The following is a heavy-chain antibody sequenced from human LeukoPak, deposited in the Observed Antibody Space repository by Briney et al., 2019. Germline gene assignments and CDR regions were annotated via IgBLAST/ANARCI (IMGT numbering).Heavy chain of an antibody. CDR2: IYYSGST. V-gene: IGHV4-59*13. CDR1: GASISSSY. Sequence: PSEPRSLTSTASGASISSSYWSWIRLPPGRELGGLGYIYYSGSTNYSTSLQSRVTISVDTSKNQFSLKLSSVTAADTAVYYCARGTVTTPYYFDYWGQGTLVTVSS. J-gene: IGHJ4*02. CDR3: ARGTVTTPYYFDY. D-gene: IGHD4-17*01.